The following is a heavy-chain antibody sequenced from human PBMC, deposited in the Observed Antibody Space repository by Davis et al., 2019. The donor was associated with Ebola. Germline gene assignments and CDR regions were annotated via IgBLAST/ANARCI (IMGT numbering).Heavy chain of an antibody. V-gene: IGHV3-20*04. CDR2: INWNGDSI. CDR1: GFTFGDYA. J-gene: IGHJ6*02. Sequence: GESLKISCTASGFTFGDYAMNWVRQAPGKGLEWVSGINWNGDSIGYADSVKGRFTISRDNTKNSLYLQMNSLRVEDTALYYCAKSGLDVWGQGTTVTVSS. CDR3: AKSGLDV.